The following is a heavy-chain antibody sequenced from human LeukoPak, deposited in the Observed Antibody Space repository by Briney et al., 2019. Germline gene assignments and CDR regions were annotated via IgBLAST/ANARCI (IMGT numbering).Heavy chain of an antibody. CDR3: AKDSTQWLRSGYFDF. J-gene: IGHJ4*02. D-gene: IGHD5-12*01. V-gene: IGHV3-53*01. CDR2: IYSGDST. Sequence: GGSLRLSGAASGFTVNSNCMNWVRQAPGKGLEWVSVIYSGDSTHYADSVKGRFTISRDNAKNTLYLEMNNLRAEDTAVYYWAKDSTQWLRSGYFDFWGQGTLVTVSS. CDR1: GFTVNSNC.